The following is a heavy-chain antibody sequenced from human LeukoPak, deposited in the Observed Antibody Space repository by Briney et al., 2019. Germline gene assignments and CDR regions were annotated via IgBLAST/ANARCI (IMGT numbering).Heavy chain of an antibody. D-gene: IGHD3-16*01. CDR2: IYTSGST. J-gene: IGHJ6*03. CDR1: GGSISSYY. CDR3: ARLRWSPSYYYYYMDV. Sequence: PSETLSLTCTVSGGSISSYYWSWIRQPAGKGLEWIGRIYTSGSTNYNPSLKSRVTMSVDTSKNQFSLKLSSVTAADTAVYCCARLRWSPSYYYYYMDVWGKGTTVTVSS. V-gene: IGHV4-4*07.